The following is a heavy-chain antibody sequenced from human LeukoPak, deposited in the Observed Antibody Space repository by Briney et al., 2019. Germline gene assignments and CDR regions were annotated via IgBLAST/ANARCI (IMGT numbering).Heavy chain of an antibody. J-gene: IGHJ4*02. CDR2: IYSGGST. CDR3: ARGTRGYCSSTSCYFAY. Sequence: GGSLRLSCAASGFTVSSNYMSWVRQAPGKGLEWVSVIYSGGSTYYADSVKGRFTISRDNSNNTLYLHMTSLRAEDTAVYSCARGTRGYCSSTSCYFAYWGQGTLVTVSS. V-gene: IGHV3-53*01. D-gene: IGHD2-2*01. CDR1: GFTVSSNY.